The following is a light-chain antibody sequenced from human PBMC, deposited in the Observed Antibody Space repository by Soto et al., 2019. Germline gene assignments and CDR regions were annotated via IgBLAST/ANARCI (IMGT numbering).Light chain of an antibody. CDR2: DAS. Sequence: EIVLTQSPATLSLSPGEKATLSCGASQSVSSSYLAWYQQKPGLAHRLLIYDASSRATGIPDRISGSGSGTDFTLTISRLEPEDFEVYYCQQYGSSPCTFGQGTRVEI. J-gene: IGKJ1*01. CDR3: QQYGSSPCT. V-gene: IGKV3D-20*01. CDR1: QSVSSSY.